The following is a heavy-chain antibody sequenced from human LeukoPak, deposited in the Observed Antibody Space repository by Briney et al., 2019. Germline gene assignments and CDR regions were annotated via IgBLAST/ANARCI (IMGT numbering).Heavy chain of an antibody. D-gene: IGHD6-19*01. J-gene: IGHJ3*02. V-gene: IGHV1-2*04. Sequence: ASVKVSFTASGYTFTGYYMHWVRQAPGQGLEWMGWINPNSGGTNYAQKFQGWVTMTRDTSISTAYMELSRLRSDDTAVYYCARVAVAGTSTDAFDIWGQGTMVTVSS. CDR2: INPNSGGT. CDR3: ARVAVAGTSTDAFDI. CDR1: GYTFTGYY.